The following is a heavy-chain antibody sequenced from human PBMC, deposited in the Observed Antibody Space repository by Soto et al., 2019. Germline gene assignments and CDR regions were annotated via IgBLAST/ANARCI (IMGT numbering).Heavy chain of an antibody. CDR1: GGSISSSRYY. D-gene: IGHD1-26*01. V-gene: IGHV4-39*01. CDR2: IYYSGST. J-gene: IGHJ4*02. CDR3: ARHIFIRGPENFDY. Sequence: QLQLQESGPGLVKPSETLSLTCTVSGGSISSSRYYWGWIRQPPGKGLEWIGSIYYSGSTYYNPSLKSRVTISVDTSKNQFSLKLSSVTAADTAVYYCARHIFIRGPENFDYWGQGTLVTVSS.